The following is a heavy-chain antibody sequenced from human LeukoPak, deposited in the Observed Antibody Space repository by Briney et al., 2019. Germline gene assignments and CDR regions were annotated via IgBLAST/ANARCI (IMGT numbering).Heavy chain of an antibody. CDR3: ARDRIAAAGFLDY. D-gene: IGHD6-13*01. J-gene: IGHJ4*02. V-gene: IGHV1-2*02. CDR2: INPNSGDT. Sequence: GASVKVSCKASGYTFTKYAFSWVRQAPGQGLEWMGWINPNSGDTNYAQNFQGRVTMTRDTSISTAYMELSRLSSDDTAVYFCARDRIAAAGFLDYWGQGTLVTVSS. CDR1: GYTFTKYA.